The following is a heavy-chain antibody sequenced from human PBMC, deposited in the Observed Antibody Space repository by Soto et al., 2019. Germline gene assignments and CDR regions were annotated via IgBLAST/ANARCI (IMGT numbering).Heavy chain of an antibody. J-gene: IGHJ4*02. CDR3: ATGEANPELVEY. V-gene: IGHV3-48*01. Sequence: EVQLVESGGGLVQPGGSLRLSCAASGFSFSSYSMNWVRQAPGKGLEWISYIEWSSSRIFYADSVKGRFTISRDNAKDSLYLEMSSLRAEDTAVYFCATGEANPELVEYWGQGTLVTVSS. CDR1: GFSFSSYS. D-gene: IGHD3-10*01. CDR2: IEWSSSRI.